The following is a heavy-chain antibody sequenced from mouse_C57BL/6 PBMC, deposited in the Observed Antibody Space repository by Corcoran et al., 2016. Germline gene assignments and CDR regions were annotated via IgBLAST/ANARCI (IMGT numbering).Heavy chain of an antibody. D-gene: IGHD2-1*01. CDR3: ARRPIYYGTYYFDY. Sequence: EVQLQQSGPELVKPGASVKIPCKASGYTFTDYNMEWVKQSHGKRLEWIGDINPNNGGTIYNQKFKGKATLTVDKSSSTAYMELRSLTSEDTAVYYCARRPIYYGTYYFDYWGQGTTLTVSS. CDR1: GYTFTDYN. CDR2: INPNNGGT. V-gene: IGHV1-18*01. J-gene: IGHJ2*01.